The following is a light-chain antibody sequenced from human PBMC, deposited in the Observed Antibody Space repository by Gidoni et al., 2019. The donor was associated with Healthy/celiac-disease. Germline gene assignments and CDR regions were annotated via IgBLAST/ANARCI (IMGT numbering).Light chain of an antibody. CDR1: QSVSSSY. J-gene: IGKJ3*01. CDR2: GAS. V-gene: IGKV3-20*01. CDR3: QQYGSSPFT. Sequence: ELVLTQSQGTLSLSPGERATRSCRASQSVSSSYLAWYQQKPGQAPRLLIYGASSRATGIPDRCSGSGSGTDFTLTISRLEPEDFAVYYCQQYGSSPFTFGPGTKVDIK.